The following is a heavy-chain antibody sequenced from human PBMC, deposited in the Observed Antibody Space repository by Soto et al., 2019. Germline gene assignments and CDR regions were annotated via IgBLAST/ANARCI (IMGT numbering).Heavy chain of an antibody. D-gene: IGHD3-10*01. CDR1: GFSLSTRGLG. CDR2: IYWDDDK. Sequence: QITLKESGPPLVKPTQALTLTCTFSGFSLSTRGLGVGWIRQPPGEALEWLALIYWDDDKRYSPSLKSRVTISKDTSKNQVVLTMINMDPVDTATYYCVRLLWFGELSWGQGTLVTVSS. J-gene: IGHJ4*02. V-gene: IGHV2-5*02. CDR3: VRLLWFGELS.